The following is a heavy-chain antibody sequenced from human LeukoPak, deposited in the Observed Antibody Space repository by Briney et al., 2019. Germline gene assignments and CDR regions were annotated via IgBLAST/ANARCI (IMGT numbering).Heavy chain of an antibody. CDR2: INPNSGGT. CDR3: AREGALELLPRDWFDP. J-gene: IGHJ5*02. Sequence: GASVKVSCKASGYTFTGYYMHWVRQAPGQGLEWMGWINPNSGGTNYAQKFQGRVTMTRGTSISTAYMELSRLRSDDTAVYYCAREGALELLPRDWFDPWGQGTLVTVSS. D-gene: IGHD1-26*01. V-gene: IGHV1-2*02. CDR1: GYTFTGYY.